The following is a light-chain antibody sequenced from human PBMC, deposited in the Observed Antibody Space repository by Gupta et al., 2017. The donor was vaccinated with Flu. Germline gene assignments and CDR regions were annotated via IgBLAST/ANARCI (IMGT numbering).Light chain of an antibody. CDR3: QQSFTIPRT. Sequence: PSSLSASVGDRVNSSCRATQYISNYLNWYQQKAVKAPHLLILSASRFQSGVPSRFSGRGSGTDFTLTIIGLQAEDFTTYYCQQSFTIPRTFGQGTKVEIK. CDR2: SAS. V-gene: IGKV1-39*01. J-gene: IGKJ2*01. CDR1: QYISNY.